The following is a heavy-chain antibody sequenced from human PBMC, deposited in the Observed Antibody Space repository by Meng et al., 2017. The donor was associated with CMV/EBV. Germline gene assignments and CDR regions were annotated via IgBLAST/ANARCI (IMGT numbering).Heavy chain of an antibody. CDR2: VSQEDTK. Sequence: CAAAGFSLSGKYVTSVRQAAGKGLRGVTVVSQEDTKYYADAVKGRFTISRDTSKNTVYLQWDNRRAEDTAMYYCAGGYYGSGGFALDYWGEGTLVTVSS. D-gene: IGHD3-22*01. CDR1: GFSLSGKY. CDR3: AGGYYGSGGFALDY. V-gene: IGHV3-53*01. J-gene: IGHJ4*02.